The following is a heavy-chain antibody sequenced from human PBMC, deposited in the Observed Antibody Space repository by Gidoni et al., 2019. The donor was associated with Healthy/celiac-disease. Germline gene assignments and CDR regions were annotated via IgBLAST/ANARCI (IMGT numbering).Heavy chain of an antibody. CDR3: ARGRGYSSSWYALLDY. CDR2: IWYDGSNK. D-gene: IGHD6-13*01. J-gene: IGHJ4*02. V-gene: IGHV3-33*01. Sequence: QVQLVESGGGVVQPGRSLRLSCAASGFTFSSDGMHWVRQAPGKGLEWVAVIWYDGSNKYYADSVKGRFTISRDNSKNTLYLQMNSLRAEDTAVYYCARGRGYSSSWYALLDYWGQGTLVTVSS. CDR1: GFTFSSDG.